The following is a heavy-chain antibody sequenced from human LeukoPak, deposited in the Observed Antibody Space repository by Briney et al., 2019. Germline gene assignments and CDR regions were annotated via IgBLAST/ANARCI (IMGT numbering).Heavy chain of an antibody. CDR1: GFTVSSNY. D-gene: IGHD3-9*01. J-gene: IGHJ4*02. CDR3: ARDLLTGYYRYFDY. Sequence: PGGSLRLSCAASGFTVSSNYMSWVRQAPGKGLEWVSVIYSGGSTYYADSVKGRFTISRDNSKHTLYLQMNSLRAEDTAVYYCARDLLTGYYRYFDYWGQGTLVTVSS. V-gene: IGHV3-53*01. CDR2: IYSGGST.